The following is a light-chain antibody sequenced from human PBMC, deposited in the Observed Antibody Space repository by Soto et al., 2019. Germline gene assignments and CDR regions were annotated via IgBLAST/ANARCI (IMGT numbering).Light chain of an antibody. CDR2: ENN. CDR1: SGSIASND. Sequence: NFMLTQPHSVSESPGKTVTISCTRSSGSIASNDVQWYQQRPGSAPTTVIYENNQRPSGVPDRFSGSTDGSSNSAALTSSGLQTEDEADYSCQSYDSSTVVFGGGTKLTVL. J-gene: IGLJ2*01. CDR3: QSYDSSTVV. V-gene: IGLV6-57*04.